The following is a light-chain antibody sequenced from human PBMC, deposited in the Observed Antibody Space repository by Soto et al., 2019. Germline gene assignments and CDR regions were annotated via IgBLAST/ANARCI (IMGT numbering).Light chain of an antibody. CDR1: SSDVGGYNY. V-gene: IGLV2-8*01. CDR3: SSYAEV. CDR2: EVS. J-gene: IGLJ1*01. Sequence: QSVLTQPPSASGSPGQSVTISCTGTSSDVGGYNYVSWYQQHPGKAPKLMIYEVSKRPSGVPDRFSGSKSGNTASLTVSGLQAEDEADYYCSSYAEVFGTRTKLTVL.